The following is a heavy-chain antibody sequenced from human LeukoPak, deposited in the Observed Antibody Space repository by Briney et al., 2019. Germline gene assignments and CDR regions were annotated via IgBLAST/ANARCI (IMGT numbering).Heavy chain of an antibody. V-gene: IGHV4-59*08. D-gene: IGHD6-19*01. J-gene: IGHJ4*02. CDR2: IYYSAST. CDR3: ARSSSAWKFDY. Sequence: SETLSLTCTVSGGSISSYYWSWIRQPPGKGLEWIGYIYYSASTNSNPSLKSRVTISVDTSKNQFSLKLTSVTAADTAVYYCARSSSAWKFDYWGQGTLVTVSS. CDR1: GGSISSYY.